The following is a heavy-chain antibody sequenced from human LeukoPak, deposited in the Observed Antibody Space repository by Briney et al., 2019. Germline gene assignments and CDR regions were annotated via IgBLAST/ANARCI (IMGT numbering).Heavy chain of an antibody. CDR1: GFTFSSYS. V-gene: IGHV3-48*02. CDR3: ASYYSSTHDY. CDR2: ISSSSTI. D-gene: IGHD6-13*01. J-gene: IGHJ4*02. Sequence: PGVSLTLPSAPTGFTFSSYSMHWVRPAPGKGLEWVSYISSSSTIYYADSVKGRFTISRDNAKNSLYLQMNSLRDEDTAVYYCASYYSSTHDYWGQGTLVTVSS.